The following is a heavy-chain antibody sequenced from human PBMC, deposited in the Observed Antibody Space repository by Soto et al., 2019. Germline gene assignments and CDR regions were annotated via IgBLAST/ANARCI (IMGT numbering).Heavy chain of an antibody. CDR2: IDYSGST. Sequence: QVQLQESGPGLVKPSETLSLTCTVSGGSISSYYWSWIRQPPGKGLEWIGYIDYSGSTNYNPSLKSRVTISVDTSKNQFSLKLSSVTAADTAVYYCARSSSNWFDPWGQGTLVTVSS. D-gene: IGHD6-6*01. V-gene: IGHV4-59*01. J-gene: IGHJ5*02. CDR3: ARSSSNWFDP. CDR1: GGSISSYY.